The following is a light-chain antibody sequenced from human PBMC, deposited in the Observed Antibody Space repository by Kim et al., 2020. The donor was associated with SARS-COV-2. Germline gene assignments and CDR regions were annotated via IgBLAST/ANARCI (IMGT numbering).Light chain of an antibody. V-gene: IGKV3-15*01. CDR1: QSVSNN. CDR3: HQYNDWPPGDT. Sequence: EIVMTQSPATLSVSPGERATLSCRASQSVSNNLAWYQLKPGQAPRLLIYGASTRATGTPARFSGSGSGTDFTLTVSSLQSEDFAVYYCHQYNDWPPGDTFGQGTKLEL. J-gene: IGKJ2*01. CDR2: GAS.